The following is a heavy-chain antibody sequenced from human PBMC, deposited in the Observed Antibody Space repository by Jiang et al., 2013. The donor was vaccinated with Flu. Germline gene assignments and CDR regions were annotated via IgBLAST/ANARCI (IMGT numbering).Heavy chain of an antibody. J-gene: IGHJ2*01. D-gene: IGHD5-24*01. V-gene: IGHV4-59*08. Sequence: GSGLVKPSETLSPTCTVSGGSISDHHWSWIRQPPGKGLDWIGYIFYSGGISYNPYSGSTNYNPSLKSRVTISVDTSKNQFSLKLSSVTAADTAVYYCARQGDGYNYRYFDLWGRGTLVTVSS. CDR1: GGSISDHH. CDR3: ARQGDGYNYRYFDL. CDR2: IFYSGGISYNPYSGST.